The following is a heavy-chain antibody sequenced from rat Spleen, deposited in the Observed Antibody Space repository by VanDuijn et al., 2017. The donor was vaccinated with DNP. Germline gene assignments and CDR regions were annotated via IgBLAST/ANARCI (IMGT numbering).Heavy chain of an antibody. J-gene: IGHJ2*01. CDR1: GFTFSDFP. CDR2: INANGGST. Sequence: EVQLVESGGGLVQPGGSMKLSCAASGFTFSDFPMAWVRQTPTKGLEWFATINANGGSTYYRDSVKGRFTISRDNAKSTLYLQMDSLRSEDTATYYCTTERTTDYWGQGVMVTVSS. V-gene: IGHV5-46*01. CDR3: TTERTTDY. D-gene: IGHD1-8*01.